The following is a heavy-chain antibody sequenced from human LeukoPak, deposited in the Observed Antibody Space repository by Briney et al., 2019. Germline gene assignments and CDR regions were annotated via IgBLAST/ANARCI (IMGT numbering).Heavy chain of an antibody. Sequence: GGSLRLSCAASGFIFSNYWMTWVRQAPGKGLEWVANIKEDGSEKYYVDSVKGRFTISRDNAKNSLYLQMNSLRAEDTAVYYCARGRHKTAYYFDYWGQGTLVTVSS. J-gene: IGHJ4*02. V-gene: IGHV3-7*01. CDR1: GFIFSNYW. D-gene: IGHD1-14*01. CDR3: ARGRHKTAYYFDY. CDR2: IKEDGSEK.